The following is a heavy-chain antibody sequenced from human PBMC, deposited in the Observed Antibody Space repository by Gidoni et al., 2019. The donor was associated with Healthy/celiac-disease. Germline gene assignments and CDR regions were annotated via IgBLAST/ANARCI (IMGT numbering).Heavy chain of an antibody. Sequence: QVQLQESGPGLVKPSETLSLTCTVSGGSISSYSWSWIRQPPGKGLEWIGYIYYSGSTNHNPSLKSRVTISVDTSKNQFSPKLSSVTAADTAVYYCAREADTGLDYWGQGTLVTVSS. V-gene: IGHV4-59*01. J-gene: IGHJ4*02. CDR1: GGSISSYS. D-gene: IGHD3-10*01. CDR3: AREADTGLDY. CDR2: IYYSGST.